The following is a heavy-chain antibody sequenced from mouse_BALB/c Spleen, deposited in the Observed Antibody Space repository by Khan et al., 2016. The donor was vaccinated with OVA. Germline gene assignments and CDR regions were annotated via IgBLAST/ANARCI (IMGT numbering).Heavy chain of an antibody. Sequence: QVQLQQSGAELVKPGASVKLSCKASGYTFTSYYMYWVKQRPGQGLEWIGEINPSNGGTNFNEKFKTKATLTVDKSSSTTYMQLSSLTSEDSAVYYCTRSGYAPFAYWGQGTLVTVSA. D-gene: IGHD3-2*02. V-gene: IGHV1S81*02. J-gene: IGHJ3*01. CDR3: TRSGYAPFAY. CDR2: INPSNGGT. CDR1: GYTFTSYY.